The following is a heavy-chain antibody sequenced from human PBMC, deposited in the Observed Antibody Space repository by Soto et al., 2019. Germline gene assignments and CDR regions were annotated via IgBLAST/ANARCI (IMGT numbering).Heavy chain of an antibody. CDR3: AKDSISRNRIYDPFDI. Sequence: GGSLRLSCAASGLTFSNYSMSWVRQAPGKGLEWVSVIGGDGGGTYYADSVKGRFTVSRDNSKNTLYLQMDSLRADDTAVYYCAKDSISRNRIYDPFDIWGQGTMVTRLL. D-gene: IGHD3-3*02. CDR1: GLTFSNYS. J-gene: IGHJ3*02. CDR2: IGGDGGGT. V-gene: IGHV3-23*01.